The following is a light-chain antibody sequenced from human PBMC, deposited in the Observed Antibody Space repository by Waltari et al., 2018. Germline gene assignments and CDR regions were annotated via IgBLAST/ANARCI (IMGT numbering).Light chain of an antibody. J-gene: IGLJ3*02. CDR1: RGHSTYI. CDR3: ETWDINTPGV. V-gene: IGLV4-60*03. CDR2: VGGTGRG. Sequence: QPVLTQSSSASASLGSSVKLTCTLSRGHSTYIIAWHQQQPGKAPRFRRRVGGTGRGSRGGEVRVRFSGSSSGADRYLIISNVQSEDEADYFCETWDINTPGVFGGGTKLTVL.